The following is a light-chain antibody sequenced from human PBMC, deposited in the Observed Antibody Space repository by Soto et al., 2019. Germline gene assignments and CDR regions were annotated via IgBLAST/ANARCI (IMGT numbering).Light chain of an antibody. Sequence: QSVLTQSPSVSAAPGQQVTISCSGSSSNIGNNYVSWYQQLPGTAPKLLIYDNNKRRSGIPDRFSGSKSGTSGTLDITGLQTGDEADYYCATWDGSLPGEVFGGGTKLTVL. V-gene: IGLV1-51*01. J-gene: IGLJ2*01. CDR3: ATWDGSLPGEV. CDR2: DNN. CDR1: SSNIGNNY.